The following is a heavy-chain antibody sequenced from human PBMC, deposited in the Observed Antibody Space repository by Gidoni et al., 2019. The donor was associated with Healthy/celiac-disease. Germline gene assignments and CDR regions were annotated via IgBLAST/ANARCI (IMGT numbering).Heavy chain of an antibody. CDR3: ARDPLAADFTIFLYYFDY. V-gene: IGHV3-30*01. J-gene: IGHJ4*02. D-gene: IGHD3-3*01. CDR2: ISYDGSNK. Sequence: QVQLVESGGGVVQPGRSLRLSCAASGFTFSSYAMHWVRQAPGKGLEWVAVISYDGSNKYYADSVKGRFTISRDNSKNTLYLQMNSLRAEDTAVYYCARDPLAADFTIFLYYFDYWGQGTLVTVSS. CDR1: GFTFSSYA.